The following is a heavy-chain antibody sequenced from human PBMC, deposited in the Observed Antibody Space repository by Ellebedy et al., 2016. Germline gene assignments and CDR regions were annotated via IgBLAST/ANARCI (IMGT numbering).Heavy chain of an antibody. CDR2: IKEDGSDK. V-gene: IGHV3-7*01. CDR3: VRGHGGISSGFYYGDY. CDR1: GFTFSSYA. D-gene: IGHD3-22*01. Sequence: GGSLRLSCAASGFTFSSYAMSWVRQAPGKGLEWVANIKEDGSDKYYVDSVKGRFTISRDNAKNSLNLQMNSLRAEDTAVYHCVRGHGGISSGFYYGDYWGQGTLVTVSS. J-gene: IGHJ4*02.